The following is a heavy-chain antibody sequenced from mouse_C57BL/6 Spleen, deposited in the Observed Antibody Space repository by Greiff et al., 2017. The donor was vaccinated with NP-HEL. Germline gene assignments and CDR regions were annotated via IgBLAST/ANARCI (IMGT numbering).Heavy chain of an antibody. CDR2: INPSTGGT. CDR1: GYSFTGYY. D-gene: IGHD2-4*01. J-gene: IGHJ3*01. V-gene: IGHV1-42*01. CDR3: ARQIDDYDGAWFAY. Sequence: VQLKESGPELVKPGASVKISCKASGYSFTGYYMNWVKQSPEKSLEWIGAINPSTGGTTYKQKFKAKATLTVDKSSSTAYMQLKSLTVEDSAVYYCARQIDDYDGAWFAYWGQGTLVTVAA.